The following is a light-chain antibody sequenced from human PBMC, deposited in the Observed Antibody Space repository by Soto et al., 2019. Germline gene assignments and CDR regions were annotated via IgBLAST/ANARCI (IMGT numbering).Light chain of an antibody. CDR2: GTF. CDR1: QSMTTK. Sequence: EIVMTQSPAPLSVSPGEGVTLSCRASQSMTTKLAWYQQKPGQAPRLLLHGTFTRATGIPARFSGSGSGTEFTLTISSLQSEDFAVYYCQQYNNWHLITFGQGTRLEIK. V-gene: IGKV3-15*01. CDR3: QQYNNWHLIT. J-gene: IGKJ5*01.